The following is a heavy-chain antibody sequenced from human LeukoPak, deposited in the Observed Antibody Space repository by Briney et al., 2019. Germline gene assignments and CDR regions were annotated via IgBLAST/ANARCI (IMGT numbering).Heavy chain of an antibody. J-gene: IGHJ4*02. CDR3: IKDRIGTWSFDH. Sequence: GGSLRLSCAASGFTVSDNYMTWVRQAPGKGLEWVSSIYSAGATHYAESVKGRFTISRDNSKNTLYLQLSSLRVEDTAVYYCIKDRIGTWSFDHWGQGTLLTVSS. CDR1: GFTVSDNY. V-gene: IGHV3-66*02. D-gene: IGHD1-26*01. CDR2: IYSAGAT.